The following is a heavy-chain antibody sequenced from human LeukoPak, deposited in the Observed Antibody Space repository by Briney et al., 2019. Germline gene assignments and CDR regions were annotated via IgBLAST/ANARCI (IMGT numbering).Heavy chain of an antibody. CDR3: ARDRTDIVATSHFDY. Sequence: SETLSPTCDVSGGSIDSTNWWNWVRQPPGKGLEWIGYIYYSGSTNYNPSLKSRVTISMDTSKNQFSLNLSSVTAADTAVYYCARDRTDIVATSHFDYWGQGTLVTVSS. CDR1: GGSIDSTNW. V-gene: IGHV4-59*13. J-gene: IGHJ4*02. D-gene: IGHD5-12*01. CDR2: IYYSGST.